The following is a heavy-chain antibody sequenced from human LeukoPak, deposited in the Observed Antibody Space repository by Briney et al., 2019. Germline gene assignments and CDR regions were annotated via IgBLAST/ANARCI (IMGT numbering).Heavy chain of an antibody. Sequence: TGGSLRLSCAASGFTFTDYTMNWVRQAPGGGLEWVSSISSSSTYIYYADSVKGRFTISRDNAKNTLYLQMNSLRAEDTAIYYCVREDNAFNIWGQGTLVTVSS. J-gene: IGHJ3*02. CDR1: GFTFTDYT. CDR3: VREDNAFNI. CDR2: ISSSSTYI. V-gene: IGHV3-21*01.